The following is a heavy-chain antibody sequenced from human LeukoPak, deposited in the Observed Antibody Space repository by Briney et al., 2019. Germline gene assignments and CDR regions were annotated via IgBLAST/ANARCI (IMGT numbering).Heavy chain of an antibody. CDR3: AGAGSSGSSWYDSGVDY. D-gene: IGHD6-13*01. Sequence: SQTLSLTCAISGDSVSSNSAAWNWIRQSPSRGLEWLGRTYYRSKWYNDYAVSVKSRITINPDTSKNQFSLQLNSVTPEDTAVYYCAGAGSSGSSWYDSGVDYWGQGTLVTVSS. CDR2: TYYRSKWYN. J-gene: IGHJ4*02. CDR1: GDSVSSNSAA. V-gene: IGHV6-1*01.